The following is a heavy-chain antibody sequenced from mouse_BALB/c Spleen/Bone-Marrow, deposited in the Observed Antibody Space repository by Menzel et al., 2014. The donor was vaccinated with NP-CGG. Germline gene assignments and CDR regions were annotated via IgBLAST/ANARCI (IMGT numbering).Heavy chain of an antibody. D-gene: IGHD2-4*01. CDR1: GFSLTTYG. V-gene: IGHV2-9*02. CDR3: ARAHYDYVLFDY. J-gene: IGHJ2*01. CDR2: IWAGGST. Sequence: VQLQQSGPGLVAPSQSLSITCTVSGFSLTTYGVHWVRPPPGKGPEWLGVIWAGGSTNYNSALMSRLSISKDNSKSQVFLKMNSLQTDDTAMYYCARAHYDYVLFDYWGQGTTLTVSS.